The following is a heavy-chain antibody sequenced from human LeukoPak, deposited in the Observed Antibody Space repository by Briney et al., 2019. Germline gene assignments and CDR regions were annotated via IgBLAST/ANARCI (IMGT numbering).Heavy chain of an antibody. CDR3: ASYYCSSTSCYAENWFDP. Sequence: SETLSLTCAVYGGSFSGYYWGWIRQPPGKGLEWIGEINHSGSTNYNPSLKSRVTISVDTSKNQFSLKLSSVTAADTAVYYCASYYCSSTSCYAENWFDPWGQGTLVTVSS. J-gene: IGHJ5*02. D-gene: IGHD2-2*01. CDR1: GGSFSGYY. CDR2: INHSGST. V-gene: IGHV4-34*01.